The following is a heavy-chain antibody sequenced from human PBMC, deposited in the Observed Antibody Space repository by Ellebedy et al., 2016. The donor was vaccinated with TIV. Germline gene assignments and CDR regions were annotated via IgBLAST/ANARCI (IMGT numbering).Heavy chain of an antibody. Sequence: PGGSLRLSCAASGFTFSDYYMSWIRQAPGKGLEWVSYISSSGSTIYYADSVKGRFTISRDNAKNSLYLQMNSLRAEDTAVYYCARDFKRRHNNWFDPWGQGTLVTVSS. CDR1: GFTFSDYY. J-gene: IGHJ5*02. CDR3: ARDFKRRHNNWFDP. CDR2: ISSSGSTI. V-gene: IGHV3-11*01. D-gene: IGHD5-24*01.